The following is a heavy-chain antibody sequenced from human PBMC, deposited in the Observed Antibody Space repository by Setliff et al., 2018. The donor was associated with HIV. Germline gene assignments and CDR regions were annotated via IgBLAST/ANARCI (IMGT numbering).Heavy chain of an antibody. J-gene: IGHJ4*02. CDR3: ARDATRGGDFDF. Sequence: EGSLRLSCATSGFTFSNFWMTWVRQAPGKGLEWVANIKEDGSETFYVDSVKGRFTMSRDNAKNLVYLEMNSLKVEDTAVYYCARDATRGGDFDFWGQGTLVTVSS. D-gene: IGHD1-26*01. CDR2: IKEDGSET. V-gene: IGHV3-7*01. CDR1: GFTFSNFW.